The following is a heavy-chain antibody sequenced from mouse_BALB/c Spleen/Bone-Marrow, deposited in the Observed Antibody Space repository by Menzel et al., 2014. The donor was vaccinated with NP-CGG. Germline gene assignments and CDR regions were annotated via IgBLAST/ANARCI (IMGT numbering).Heavy chain of an antibody. V-gene: IGHV5-6-2*01. J-gene: IGHJ4*01. CDR1: GFTFSSYY. CDR3: ARLNVRWLAMDY. D-gene: IGHD2-14*01. Sequence: EVKLVESGGGLVKLGGSLKLSCAASGFTFSSYYMSWVRQTPEKRLELVAAINSNGGSTYYPDTVKGRFTISRDNAKNTLYLQMSSLRSEDTALYYCARLNVRWLAMDYWGQGTSVTVSS. CDR2: INSNGGST.